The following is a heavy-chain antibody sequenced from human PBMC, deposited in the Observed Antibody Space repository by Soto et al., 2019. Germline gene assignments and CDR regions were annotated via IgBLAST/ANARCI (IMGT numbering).Heavy chain of an antibody. D-gene: IGHD3-10*01. Sequence: EVQLLESGGGLIQPGGSLRLSCAASGLTFSSYAMSWVRQAPGKGLEWVSAISGSGGSTYYADSVKGRFTISRDNSRSTLYRQMNSLRAEDTAVCYCAKDQLDIRGVSHNWFDPWGQGTLVTVSS. CDR1: GLTFSSYA. CDR3: AKDQLDIRGVSHNWFDP. CDR2: ISGSGGST. V-gene: IGHV3-23*01. J-gene: IGHJ5*02.